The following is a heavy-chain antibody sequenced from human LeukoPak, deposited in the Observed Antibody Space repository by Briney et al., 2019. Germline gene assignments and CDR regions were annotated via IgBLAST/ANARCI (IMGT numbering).Heavy chain of an antibody. V-gene: IGHV1-18*01. J-gene: IGHJ6*03. CDR1: GYTFTSYG. CDR2: ISAYNGNT. CDR3: ARGSSYYDSSGYYILPVNYYYYMDV. Sequence: GASVKVSCKASGYTFTSYGISWVRQAPGQGLEWMGWISAYNGNTNYAQKLQGRVTMTTDTSTSTAYMELRSLRSDDTAVYYCARGSSYYDSSGYYILPVNYYYYMDVWGKGTTVTVSS. D-gene: IGHD3-22*01.